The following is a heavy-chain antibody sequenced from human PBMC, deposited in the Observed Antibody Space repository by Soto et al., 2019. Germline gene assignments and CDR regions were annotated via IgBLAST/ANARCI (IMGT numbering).Heavy chain of an antibody. J-gene: IGHJ6*02. D-gene: IGHD3-16*02. Sequence: PSETLSLTCTVSGGSISSSNYYWGWIRQPPGKGLEWIGSIYYSGSTYYNPSLKSRVTISVDTSKNQFSLKLSSVTAADTAVYYCARDKPLQGMDVWGQGTTVTVSS. V-gene: IGHV4-39*07. CDR1: GGSISSSNYY. CDR2: IYYSGST. CDR3: ARDKPLQGMDV.